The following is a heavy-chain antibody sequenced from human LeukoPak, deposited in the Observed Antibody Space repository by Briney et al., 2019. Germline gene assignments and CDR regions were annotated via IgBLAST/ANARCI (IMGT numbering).Heavy chain of an antibody. J-gene: IGHJ4*02. CDR2: IGGRGGST. D-gene: IGHD5-18*01. CDR3: AKDGPLVDTAMVPNFDY. Sequence: PGGSLRLSCAASGFRFSDFTMTWVRQAPGKGPEWVSAIGGRGGSTYYADSVGGRFTISRDNSKNTLYLQMNSLRAEDTAVYYCAKDGPLVDTAMVPNFDYWGQGTLVTVSS. CDR1: GFRFSDFT. V-gene: IGHV3-23*01.